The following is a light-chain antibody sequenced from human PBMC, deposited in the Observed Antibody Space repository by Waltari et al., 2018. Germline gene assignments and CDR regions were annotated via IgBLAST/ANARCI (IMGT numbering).Light chain of an antibody. J-gene: IGKJ1*01. CDR2: DAS. Sequence: EIVLTQSPGTLSLSPGERATLSCRASQSVGKYLAWYQQRPGQAPRLLLYDASTRATGTPGRFSGSGFGTDFSLAISSLEPEDFAVYFCQHYVNLPVTFGQGTKVEI. CDR3: QHYVNLPVT. CDR1: QSVGKY. V-gene: IGKV3-20*01.